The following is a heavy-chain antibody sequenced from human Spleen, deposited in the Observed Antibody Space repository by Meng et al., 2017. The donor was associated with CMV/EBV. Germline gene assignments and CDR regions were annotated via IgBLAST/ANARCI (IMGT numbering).Heavy chain of an antibody. CDR3: AQTLRYFDFLYAPFDF. Sequence: QITLKESGPTLVKPTQTLTLTCTFSGFPLNIDSVGVGWIRQPPGKALEWLALIYWDDDKRYRPALKSRLTITKDTSKNQVVLTMANMHPVDTGTYYCAQTLRYFDFLYAPFDFWGPGTLVTVSS. CDR2: IYWDDDK. V-gene: IGHV2-5*02. D-gene: IGHD3-9*01. CDR1: GFPLNIDSVG. J-gene: IGHJ4*02.